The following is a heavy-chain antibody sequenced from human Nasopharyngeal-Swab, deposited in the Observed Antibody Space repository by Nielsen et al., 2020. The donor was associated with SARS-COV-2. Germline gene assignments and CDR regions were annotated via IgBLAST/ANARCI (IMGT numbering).Heavy chain of an antibody. CDR3: ARSASSSWYLRYWFDP. CDR2: INAGNGNT. V-gene: IGHV1-3*01. Sequence: WVRQAPGQRLEWMGWINAGNGNTKYSQKFQGRVTITRDTSASTAYMELSSLRSEDTAVYYCARSASSSWYLRYWFDPWGQGTLVTVSS. J-gene: IGHJ5*02. D-gene: IGHD6-13*01.